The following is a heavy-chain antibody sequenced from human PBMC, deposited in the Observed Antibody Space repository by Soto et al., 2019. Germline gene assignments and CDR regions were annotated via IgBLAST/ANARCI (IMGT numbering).Heavy chain of an antibody. CDR1: GYSFTDYH. Sequence: QVQLVQSGAEVKKPGASVKVSCKASGYSFTDYHIHWVRQAPGQGLEWLGRINPKSGGTSTAQKFQGWVTMTTDTSMSTASMELTRLTSDDTAMYYCARGDSTDCSNGVCSFFYNHDMDVWGQGTTVTVSS. J-gene: IGHJ6*02. CDR2: INPKSGGT. V-gene: IGHV1-2*04. CDR3: ARGDSTDCSNGVCSFFYNHDMDV. D-gene: IGHD2-8*01.